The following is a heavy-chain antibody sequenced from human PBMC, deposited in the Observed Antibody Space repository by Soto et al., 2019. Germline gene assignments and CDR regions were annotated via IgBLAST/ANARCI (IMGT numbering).Heavy chain of an antibody. J-gene: IGHJ4*02. CDR1: GFTFSGLG. D-gene: IGHD1-26*01. V-gene: IGHV3-33*01. CDR2: IRYDGSNI. Sequence: QVQLVESGGGVVQPGRSLRLSCAASGFTFSGLGMHWVRQAPRKGLEWVAVIRYDGSNIYYADAVKGRFTISRDNSKDTLYLQLNSLTADDTAVYYCARDGVGHTTFFGYFDYWGEGALVTVSS. CDR3: ARDGVGHTTFFGYFDY.